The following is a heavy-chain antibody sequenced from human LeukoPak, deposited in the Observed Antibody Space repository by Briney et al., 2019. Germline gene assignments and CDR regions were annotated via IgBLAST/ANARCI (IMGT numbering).Heavy chain of an antibody. CDR2: IIPIFGTA. J-gene: IGHJ4*02. V-gene: IGHV1-69*01. CDR1: GGTFSSYA. CDR3: AIRGPYYYDSSGYYYDDYFDY. Sequence: SVNVSCTASGGTFSSYAISWVRQAPGQGLEWMGGIIPIFGTANYAQKFQGRVTITADESTSTAYMELSSLRSEDTAVYYCAIRGPYYYDSSGYYYDDYFDYWGQGTLVTVSS. D-gene: IGHD3-22*01.